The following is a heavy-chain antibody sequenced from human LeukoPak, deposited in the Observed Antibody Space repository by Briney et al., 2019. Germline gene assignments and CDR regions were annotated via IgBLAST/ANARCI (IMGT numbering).Heavy chain of an antibody. Sequence: ASVKVSCKASGYTFTSYGISWVRQAPGQGLEWMGWISAYNGSTNYAQKLQGRVTMTTDTSTSTAYMELRSLRSDDTAVYYCARDSDYYDSSGYLDYWGQGTLVTVSS. CDR3: ARDSDYYDSSGYLDY. V-gene: IGHV1-18*01. J-gene: IGHJ4*02. D-gene: IGHD3-22*01. CDR1: GYTFTSYG. CDR2: ISAYNGST.